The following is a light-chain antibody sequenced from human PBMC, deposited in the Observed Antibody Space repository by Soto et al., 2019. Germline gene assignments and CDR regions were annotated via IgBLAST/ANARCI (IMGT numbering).Light chain of an antibody. CDR1: SSDVGGYNY. J-gene: IGLJ1*01. CDR2: EVS. CDR3: SSYISSSTLYV. Sequence: QSALTQPASVSGSPGQSITNSCTGTSSDVGGYNYVSWYQQHPGKAPKLMIYEVSNRPSGVSNRFSGSKSGNTASLTISGLQAEDEADYYCSSYISSSTLYVFGTGTKVTVL. V-gene: IGLV2-14*01.